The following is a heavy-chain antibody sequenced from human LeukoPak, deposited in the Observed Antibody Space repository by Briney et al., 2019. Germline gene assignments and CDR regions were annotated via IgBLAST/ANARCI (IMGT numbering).Heavy chain of an antibody. J-gene: IGHJ4*02. CDR1: GFTVSSNY. V-gene: IGHV3-30-3*01. D-gene: IGHD7-27*01. Sequence: RGSLRLSCAASGFTVSSNYMSWVRQAPGKGLEWVAVISYDGSNKYYADSVKGRFTISRDNSKNTLYLQMNSLRAEDTAVYYCARVLGDYWGQGTLVTVSS. CDR2: ISYDGSNK. CDR3: ARVLGDY.